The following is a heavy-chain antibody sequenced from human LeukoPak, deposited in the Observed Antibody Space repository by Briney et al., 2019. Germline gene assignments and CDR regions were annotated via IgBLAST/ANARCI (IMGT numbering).Heavy chain of an antibody. CDR1: GFTFSSYG. V-gene: IGHV3-33*06. CDR2: IWYDGSNK. J-gene: IGHJ5*02. CDR3: AKGSKERYYYENWFDP. D-gene: IGHD3-22*01. Sequence: GGSLRLSCAASGFTFSSYGMHWVRQAPGKGLEWVAVIWYDGSNKYYADSVKGRFTISRDNSKNTLYLQMNSLRAEDTAVYYCAKGSKERYYYENWFDPWGQGTLVTVSS.